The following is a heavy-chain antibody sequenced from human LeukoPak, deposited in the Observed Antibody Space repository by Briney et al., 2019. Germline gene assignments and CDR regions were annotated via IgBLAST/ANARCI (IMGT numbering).Heavy chain of an antibody. Sequence: TGGSLRLSCAASGFPFSTYGMHWVRQAPGKGLEWVANIKQDGSEQYYVDSVRGRFTVSRDNAKNSLYLQMNSLRAEDTAIYYCARESAGGPDYWGQGTLVTVSS. V-gene: IGHV3-7*05. CDR1: GFPFSTYG. J-gene: IGHJ4*02. CDR2: IKQDGSEQ. CDR3: ARESAGGPDY. D-gene: IGHD6-19*01.